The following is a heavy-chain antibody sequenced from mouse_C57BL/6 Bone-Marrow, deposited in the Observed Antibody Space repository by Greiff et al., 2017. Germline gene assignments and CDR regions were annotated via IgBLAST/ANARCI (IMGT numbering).Heavy chain of an antibody. V-gene: IGHV1-52*01. CDR1: GYTFTSYW. Sequence: QVQLQQPGAELVRPGSSVKLSCKASGYTFTSYWMPWVKQRPIQGLEWTGYIDPSDSETHSNQKFKAKATLTVDKSSSTAYMQLSSLTSEDSAVYYCARRSSGLYYYAMDYWGQGTSVTVSS. CDR3: ARRSSGLYYYAMDY. D-gene: IGHD3-2*02. CDR2: IDPSDSET. J-gene: IGHJ4*01.